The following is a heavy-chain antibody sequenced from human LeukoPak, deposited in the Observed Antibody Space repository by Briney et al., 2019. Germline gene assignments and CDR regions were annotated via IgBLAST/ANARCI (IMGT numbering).Heavy chain of an antibody. D-gene: IGHD3-22*01. CDR1: GFTFSSYA. Sequence: PGGSLRLSCAASGFTFSSYAMSWVRQAPGKGLEWVSAISVSGGSTYYADSVKGRFTISRDNSKNTLYLQMNSLRAEDTAVYYCAKALYYYDSSGYGDAFDIWGQGTMVTVSS. CDR3: AKALYYYDSSGYGDAFDI. V-gene: IGHV3-23*01. CDR2: ISVSGGST. J-gene: IGHJ3*02.